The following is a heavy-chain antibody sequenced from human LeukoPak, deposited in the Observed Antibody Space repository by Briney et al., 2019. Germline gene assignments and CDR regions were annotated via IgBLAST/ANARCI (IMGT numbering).Heavy chain of an antibody. Sequence: SETLSLTCALYGGSFSGYYWSWIRHPPGKGLEWMGEINHSGSTNSNPSLKSRVTISVDTSKNQCSLKLSSVTAADTAVYYCARGRGDDSSGSVDYWGQGTLVTVSS. CDR3: ARGRGDDSSGSVDY. J-gene: IGHJ4*02. CDR2: INHSGST. CDR1: GGSFSGYY. V-gene: IGHV4-34*01. D-gene: IGHD3-22*01.